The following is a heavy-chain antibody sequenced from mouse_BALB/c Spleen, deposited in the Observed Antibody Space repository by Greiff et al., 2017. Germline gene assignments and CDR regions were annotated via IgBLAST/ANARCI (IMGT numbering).Heavy chain of an antibody. CDR3: ASWDYGSSYEDLAY. D-gene: IGHD1-1*01. Sequence: VQLKQSGPGLVKPSQSLSLTCTVTGYSITSDYAWNWIRQFPGNKLEWMGYISYSGSTSYNPSLKSRISITRDTSKNQFFLQLNSVTTEDTATYYCASWDYGSSYEDLAYWGQGTLVTVSA. CDR2: ISYSGST. J-gene: IGHJ3*01. CDR1: GYSITSDYA. V-gene: IGHV3-2*02.